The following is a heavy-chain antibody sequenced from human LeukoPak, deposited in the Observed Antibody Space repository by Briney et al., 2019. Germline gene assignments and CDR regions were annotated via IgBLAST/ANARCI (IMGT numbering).Heavy chain of an antibody. J-gene: IGHJ4*02. CDR1: GFTFSSYA. CDR3: AKVTGRSGRGFFDY. D-gene: IGHD6-19*01. CDR2: ISGSGGST. V-gene: IGHV3-23*01. Sequence: GGSLRLSCAASGFTFSSYAMSWVRQAPGKGLEWVSAISGSGGSTYYADSVKGRFTISRDNSKNTLYLQMNSLRAEDTAVYHCAKVTGRSGRGFFDYWGQGTPVTVSS.